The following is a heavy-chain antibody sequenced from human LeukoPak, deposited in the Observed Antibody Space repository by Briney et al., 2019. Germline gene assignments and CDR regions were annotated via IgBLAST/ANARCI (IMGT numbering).Heavy chain of an antibody. CDR1: GGSISSSSYY. D-gene: IGHD6-6*01. Sequence: SENLSLTCTVSGGSISSSSYYWGWIRQPPGKGLEWIGSIYYSGSTYYNPSLKSRVTISVDTSKNQFSLKLSSVTAADTAVYYCASHYSSSPLDYWGQGTLVTVSS. CDR3: ASHYSSSPLDY. V-gene: IGHV4-39*01. CDR2: IYYSGST. J-gene: IGHJ4*02.